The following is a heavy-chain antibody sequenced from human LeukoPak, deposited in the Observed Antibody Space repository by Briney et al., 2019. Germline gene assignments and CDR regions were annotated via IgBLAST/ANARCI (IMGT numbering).Heavy chain of an antibody. V-gene: IGHV4-38-2*02. CDR2: IYHSGST. D-gene: IGHD3-16*02. CDR1: GYSISSGYY. CDR3: AREGLRLGELSFPTSNRFDP. Sequence: PSETLSLTCTVSGYSISSGYYWGWIRQPPGKGLEWIGSIYHSGSTYYNPSLKSRVTISVDTSKNQFSLKLSSVTAADTAVYYCAREGLRLGELSFPTSNRFDPWGQGTLVTVSS. J-gene: IGHJ5*02.